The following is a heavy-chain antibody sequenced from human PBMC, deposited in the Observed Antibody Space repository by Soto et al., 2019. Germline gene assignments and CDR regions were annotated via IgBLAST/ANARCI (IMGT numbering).Heavy chain of an antibody. CDR3: ARRDWNGGYCDL. J-gene: IGHJ4*01. V-gene: IGHV3-74*01. D-gene: IGHD1-1*01. CDR1: GFTFSGYW. Sequence: LRLSCAASGFTFSGYWMHWDRQVPGKRLVWVSRISGDGSSAHYADFAKGRFTISRDNAKNTVYLQMNSLRVDDTAVYYCARRDWNGGYCDLWGHGIVVTPSS. CDR2: ISGDGSSA.